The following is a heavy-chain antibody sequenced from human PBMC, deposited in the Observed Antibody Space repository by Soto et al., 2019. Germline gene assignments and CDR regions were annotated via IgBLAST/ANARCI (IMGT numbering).Heavy chain of an antibody. V-gene: IGHV1-3*01. CDR3: ARVNAEFDY. Sequence: ASVKVSCKASGYTFTTYAMHWVRQAPGQRLEWMGWISAGNGNTKHSQKFQGRVTITRDTSASTAYMELSSLRSEDTAVYYCARVNAEFDYWGQGTLDTVSS. CDR1: GYTFTTYA. J-gene: IGHJ4*02. CDR2: ISAGNGNT.